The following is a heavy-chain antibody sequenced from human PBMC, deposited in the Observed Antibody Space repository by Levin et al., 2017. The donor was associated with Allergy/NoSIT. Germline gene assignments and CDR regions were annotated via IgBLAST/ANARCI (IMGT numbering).Heavy chain of an antibody. J-gene: IGHJ4*02. D-gene: IGHD2-15*01. CDR2: IYYSGNT. Sequence: ETLSLTCTVSGGSISSYYWSWIRQPPGKGLEWIGYIYYSGNTNYNPSLKSRVTISVDTSKNQFSLKLNSVTAADTAVYYCARHSSNCSGGSCYLFDYWGQGTLVTVSS. CDR1: GGSISSYY. CDR3: ARHSSNCSGGSCYLFDY. V-gene: IGHV4-59*08.